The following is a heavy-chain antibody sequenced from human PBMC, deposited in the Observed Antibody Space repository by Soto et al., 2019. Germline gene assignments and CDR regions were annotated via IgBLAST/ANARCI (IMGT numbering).Heavy chain of an antibody. CDR1: GFTFSNYW. V-gene: IGHV3-7*02. CDR2: INQDGSEK. J-gene: IGHJ3*02. Sequence: GGSLRLSCTASGFTFSNYWMTWVRQAPGEGLEWVASINQDGSEKYYLDSVKGRFTISRDNTENSLYLQMNSLRVEDTAVYYCASLEWLDDSIDIWGQGTMVTDSS. D-gene: IGHD3-3*01. CDR3: ASLEWLDDSIDI.